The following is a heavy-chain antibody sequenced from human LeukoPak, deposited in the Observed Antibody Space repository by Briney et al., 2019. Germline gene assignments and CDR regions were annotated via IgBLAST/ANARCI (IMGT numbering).Heavy chain of an antibody. J-gene: IGHJ4*02. CDR2: ISSSGSTI. D-gene: IGHD3-3*01. V-gene: IGHV3-11*01. CDR3: ARVGYYDFWSGYEYYFDY. CDR1: GFTFSDYY. Sequence: GGSLRLSCAASGFTFSDYYMSWLRQAPGKGLEWVSYISSSGSTIYYADSVKGRFTISRDNAKNSLYLQMNSLRAEDTAVYYCARVGYYDFWSGYEYYFDYWGQGTLVTVSS.